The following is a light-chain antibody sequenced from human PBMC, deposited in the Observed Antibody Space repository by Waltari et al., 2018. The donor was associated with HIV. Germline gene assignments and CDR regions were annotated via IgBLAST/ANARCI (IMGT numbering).Light chain of an antibody. CDR1: RRDVGGYNF. CDR2: EVN. J-gene: IGLJ2*01. Sequence: QSALTQPPSASGSPGQSVTISCTATRRDVGGYNFVPWSHPHPCKAPKFIIYEVNKRPSGVPDRFSGSKSGNTASLTVSGLQAEDEADYHCSSYAGNNKLVFGGGTKLTVL. V-gene: IGLV2-8*01. CDR3: SSYAGNNKLV.